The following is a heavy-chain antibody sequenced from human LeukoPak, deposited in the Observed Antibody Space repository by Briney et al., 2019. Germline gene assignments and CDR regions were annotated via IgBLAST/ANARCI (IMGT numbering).Heavy chain of an antibody. Sequence: ASVKVSCKASGYTFTSYDINWVRQATGQGLEWMGWMNPNSGNTGYAQKFQGRVTMTRSTSITTAYMELSSLRPEDTAVYYCAKDQAGYSGTVDAFDIWGQGTMVTVSS. D-gene: IGHD1-26*01. CDR3: AKDQAGYSGTVDAFDI. CDR2: MNPNSGNT. V-gene: IGHV1-8*01. J-gene: IGHJ3*02. CDR1: GYTFTSYD.